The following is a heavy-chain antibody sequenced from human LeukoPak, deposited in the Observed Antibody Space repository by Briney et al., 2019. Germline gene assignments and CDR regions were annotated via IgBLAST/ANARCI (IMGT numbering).Heavy chain of an antibody. CDR2: IYYSGST. Sequence: SETLSLTCTVSGGSISSGDYYWSWIRQPPGTGLEWIGYIYYSGSTYYNPSLKSRVTISVDTSKNQFSLKLSSVTAADTAVYCCASLNVLRYFDPHAFDIWGQGTMVTVSS. V-gene: IGHV4-30-4*01. J-gene: IGHJ3*02. CDR1: GGSISSGDYY. CDR3: ASLNVLRYFDPHAFDI. D-gene: IGHD3-9*01.